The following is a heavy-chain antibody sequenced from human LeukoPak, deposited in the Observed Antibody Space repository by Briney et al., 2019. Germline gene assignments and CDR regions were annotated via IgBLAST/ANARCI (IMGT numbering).Heavy chain of an antibody. D-gene: IGHD6-19*01. Sequence: GGSLRLSCAASGFTFSTYAMSWVRQAAGKGLEWVSAIGTAGDTYYPGSVKGRFTISRENAKNSLYLQMNSLRAGDTAVYYCARGGKQWHFDYWGQGTLVTVSS. J-gene: IGHJ4*02. CDR1: GFTFSTYA. CDR2: IGTAGDT. V-gene: IGHV3-13*01. CDR3: ARGGKQWHFDY.